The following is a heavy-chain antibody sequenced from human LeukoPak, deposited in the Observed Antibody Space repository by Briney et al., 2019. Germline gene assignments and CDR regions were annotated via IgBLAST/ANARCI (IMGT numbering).Heavy chain of an antibody. J-gene: IGHJ4*02. Sequence: QTGGSLRLSCTASGFTFGDYDVTWVRQAPGKGLVWVSVIGGSGEVTYYADSVRGRFTIYRDNSKNTLYLQMNSLRAEDTAVYYCAKFQRGAWSPYSFDWWGQGTLVTVTS. CDR1: GFTFGDYD. CDR2: IGGSGEVT. CDR3: AKFQRGAWSPYSFDW. D-gene: IGHD6-19*01. V-gene: IGHV3-23*01.